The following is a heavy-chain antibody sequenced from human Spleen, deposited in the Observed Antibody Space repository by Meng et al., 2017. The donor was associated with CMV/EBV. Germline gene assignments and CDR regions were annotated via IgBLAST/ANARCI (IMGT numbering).Heavy chain of an antibody. Sequence: GGSLRLSCAASGFTFSSYAMSWVRQAPGKGLEWVSVISGSGGSTYCADSVKGRFTISRDNSKNTLYLQMNSLRAEDTAVYYCAKSRATPTAPSDYWGQGTLVTVSS. V-gene: IGHV3-23*01. CDR1: GFTFSSYA. J-gene: IGHJ4*02. CDR3: AKSRATPTAPSDY. CDR2: ISGSGGST.